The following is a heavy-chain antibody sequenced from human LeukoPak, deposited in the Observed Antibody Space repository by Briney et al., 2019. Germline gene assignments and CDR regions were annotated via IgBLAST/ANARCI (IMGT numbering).Heavy chain of an antibody. CDR3: AREYGRSTQNWFDP. Sequence: GGSLRLSCAASGFTLSSYWMSWVRQAPGKGLEWVANIKQDGSEKYYVDSVKGRFTISRDNAKNSLYLQMNTLRVEDTAVYYCAREYGRSTQNWFDPWGKGTLVTVSS. D-gene: IGHD5/OR15-5a*01. V-gene: IGHV3-7*01. CDR2: IKQDGSEK. J-gene: IGHJ5*02. CDR1: GFTLSSYW.